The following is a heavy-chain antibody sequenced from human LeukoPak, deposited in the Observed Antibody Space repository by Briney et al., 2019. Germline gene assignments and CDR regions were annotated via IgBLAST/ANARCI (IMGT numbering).Heavy chain of an antibody. CDR3: ARGLQENLAWLQAFSAFDI. J-gene: IGHJ3*02. D-gene: IGHD5-24*01. Sequence: ASVKVSCKASGYTFTSYGISWVRQAPGQGLEWMGIINPSGGSTSYAQKFQGRVTMTRDMSTSTAYMELRSLRSDDTAVYYCARGLQENLAWLQAFSAFDIWGQGTMVTVSS. CDR1: GYTFTSYG. CDR2: INPSGGST. V-gene: IGHV1-46*01.